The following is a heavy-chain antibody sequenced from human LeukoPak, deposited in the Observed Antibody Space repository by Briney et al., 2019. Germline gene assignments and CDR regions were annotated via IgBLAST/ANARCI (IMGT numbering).Heavy chain of an antibody. D-gene: IGHD6-19*01. CDR3: AKASSGWNEYYYYGMDV. CDR2: ISGSGGST. Sequence: GGSLRLSCVASGFTFSTYSMNWVRQAPGKGLEWVSAISGSGGSTYYADSVKGRFTISRDNSKNTLYLQMNSLRAEDTAAYYCAKASSGWNEYYYYGMDVWGQGTTVTVSS. J-gene: IGHJ6*02. V-gene: IGHV3-23*01. CDR1: GFTFSTYS.